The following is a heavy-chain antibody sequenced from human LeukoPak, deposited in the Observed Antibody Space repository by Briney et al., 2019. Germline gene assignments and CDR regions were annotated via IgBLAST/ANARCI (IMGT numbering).Heavy chain of an antibody. V-gene: IGHV3-30*04. J-gene: IGHJ6*03. Sequence: SCKASGYTFTSYAMHWVRQAPGKGLEWVAVISYDGSNKYYADSVKGRFTISRDNSKNTLYLQMNSLRAEDTAVYYCARAHRITIFGVVIRDYYYYYMDVWGKGTTVTVSS. D-gene: IGHD3-3*01. CDR3: ARAHRITIFGVVIRDYYYYYMDV. CDR2: ISYDGSNK. CDR1: GYTFTSYA.